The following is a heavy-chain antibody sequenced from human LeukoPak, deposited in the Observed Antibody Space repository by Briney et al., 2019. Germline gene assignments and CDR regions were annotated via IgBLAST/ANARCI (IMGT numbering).Heavy chain of an antibody. CDR2: INTDGTVT. Sequence: PGGSLRLSCAASGFTLSKYWMLWVRQAPGKGLESVSRINTDGTVTNYADSVKGRFTVSRDNADNTMFLQMNSVRDEDTAVYYCATKQWLAPPPDSWGQGTPVTVSS. J-gene: IGHJ4*02. CDR1: GFTLSKYW. V-gene: IGHV3-74*01. D-gene: IGHD6-19*01. CDR3: ATKQWLAPPPDS.